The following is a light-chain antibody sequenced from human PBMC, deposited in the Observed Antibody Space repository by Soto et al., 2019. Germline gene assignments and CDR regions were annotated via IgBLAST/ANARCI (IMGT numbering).Light chain of an antibody. J-gene: IGLJ3*02. Sequence: QSVLTQPPSVSAAPGQTVTISCSGSSSNIGNNYVSWYQQLPRTAPKLLIYENNKRPSGIPDRFSGSKSGTSATLGITGLQTGDEADYYCGTWDSSLSAGQVFGGGTKLTVL. V-gene: IGLV1-51*02. CDR1: SSNIGNNY. CDR2: ENN. CDR3: GTWDSSLSAGQV.